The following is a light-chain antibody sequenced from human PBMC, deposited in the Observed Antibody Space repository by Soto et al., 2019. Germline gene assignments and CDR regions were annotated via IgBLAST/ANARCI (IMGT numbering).Light chain of an antibody. V-gene: IGLV2-14*01. J-gene: IGLJ3*02. CDR3: SSRTTNTTVV. CDR2: EGS. CDR1: SSDVGAHKF. Sequence: QSALTQPASVSGSPGQSITISCTGTSSDVGAHKFVSWFQQHPGKAPKLIMYEGSYRPSGVSNRFSGSKSGNTASLTILGLRSEDEADYYCSSRTTNTTVVFGGGTKRTV.